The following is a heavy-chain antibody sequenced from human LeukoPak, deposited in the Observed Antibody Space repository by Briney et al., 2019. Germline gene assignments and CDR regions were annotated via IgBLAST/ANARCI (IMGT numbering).Heavy chain of an antibody. CDR3: ARDNDLLRYFDWPLDY. CDR2: ISSSSSYI. Sequence: GGSLRLSCAASGFTFSSYSMNWVRQAPGKGLEWVSSISSSSSYIYYADSVKGRFTISRDNAKNSLYLQMNSLRAEDTAVYYCARDNDLLRYFDWPLDYWGQGTLVTVSS. J-gene: IGHJ4*02. CDR1: GFTFSSYS. V-gene: IGHV3-21*01. D-gene: IGHD3-9*01.